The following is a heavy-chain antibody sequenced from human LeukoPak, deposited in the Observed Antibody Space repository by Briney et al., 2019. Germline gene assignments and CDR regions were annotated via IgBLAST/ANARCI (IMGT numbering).Heavy chain of an antibody. CDR3: AREREGIAAAGRDFQH. J-gene: IGHJ1*01. CDR2: LNPSVGST. V-gene: IGHV1-46*04. Sequence: GASVKVSCKAPGYTFTTYYIHWVRQAPGQGLEWMGILNPSVGSTSYAQKLQGRLTMTRDTSTSTVYMELSSLRSEDTAVYYCAREREGIAAAGRDFQHWGQGTLVTVSS. D-gene: IGHD6-13*01. CDR1: GYTFTTYY.